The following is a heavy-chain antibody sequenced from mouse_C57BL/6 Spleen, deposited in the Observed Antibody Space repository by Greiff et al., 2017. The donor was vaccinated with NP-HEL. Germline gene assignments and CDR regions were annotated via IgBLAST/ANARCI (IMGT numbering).Heavy chain of an antibody. D-gene: IGHD2-3*01. V-gene: IGHV1-82*01. CDR2: IYPGDGDT. Sequence: QVQLQQSGPELVKPGASVKISCKASGYAFSSSWMNWVKQRPGKGLEWIGRIYPGDGDTNYNGKFKGKATLTADKSSSTAYMQLSSLTSEDSAVYFCATSYDGYPYYAMDYWGQGTSVTVSS. J-gene: IGHJ4*01. CDR1: GYAFSSSW. CDR3: ATSYDGYPYYAMDY.